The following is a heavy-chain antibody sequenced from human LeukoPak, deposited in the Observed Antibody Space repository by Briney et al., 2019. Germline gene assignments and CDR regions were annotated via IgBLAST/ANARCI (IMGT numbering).Heavy chain of an antibody. CDR2: ISAYNGNT. CDR3: AREGHDYVWGSYRYGPIDY. V-gene: IGHV1-18*04. D-gene: IGHD3-16*02. Sequence: ASVKVSCKASGYTFTGYYMHWVRQAPGQGLEWMGWISAYNGNTNYAQKLQGRVTMTTDTSASAAYMELRSLRSDDTAVYYCAREGHDYVWGSYRYGPIDYWGQGTLVTVSS. J-gene: IGHJ4*02. CDR1: GYTFTGYY.